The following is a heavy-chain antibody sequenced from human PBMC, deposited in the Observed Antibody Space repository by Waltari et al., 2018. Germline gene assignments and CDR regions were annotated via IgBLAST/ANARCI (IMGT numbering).Heavy chain of an antibody. CDR2: IIPILGIA. J-gene: IGHJ3*02. CDR3: ASPVRAYCGGDCYSGAFDI. V-gene: IGHV1-69*02. Sequence: QVQLVQSGAEVKKPGSSVKVSCKASGGTFSSYTLSWVRQAPGQGLEWMGRIIPILGIANYAQKFQGRVTITADKSTSTAYMELSSLRSEDTAVYYCASPVRAYCGGDCYSGAFDIWGQGTMVTVSS. CDR1: GGTFSSYT. D-gene: IGHD2-21*02.